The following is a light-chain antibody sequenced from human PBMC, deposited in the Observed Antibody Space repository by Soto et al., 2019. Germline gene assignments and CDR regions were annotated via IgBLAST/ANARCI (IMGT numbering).Light chain of an antibody. V-gene: IGKV3-20*01. CDR2: GPS. Sequence: EIVLTQSPGTLSLPPGERATLSCRASQSITSNYLAWYQQKPGQAPRLLIYGPSSRAIGIPHRFSGSGSGTDFTLTISRLEPEDFAVYYCQHYGSSPFTFGGGTKVDIK. J-gene: IGKJ4*01. CDR3: QHYGSSPFT. CDR1: QSITSNY.